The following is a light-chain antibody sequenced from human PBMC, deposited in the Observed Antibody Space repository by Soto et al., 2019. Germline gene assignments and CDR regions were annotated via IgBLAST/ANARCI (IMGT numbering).Light chain of an antibody. Sequence: QSALTEPRSLSSSPGQSVTISCTGPTIGAHSFVSWYQDLPDKVPKLLIYDVSQRPSGIPDRFSGSRSANTASLTISGLQADDAAAYYCCSYTGNKLFVFGTGTKVTVL. CDR2: DVS. CDR1: TIGAHSF. CDR3: CSYTGNKLFV. J-gene: IGLJ1*01. V-gene: IGLV2-11*01.